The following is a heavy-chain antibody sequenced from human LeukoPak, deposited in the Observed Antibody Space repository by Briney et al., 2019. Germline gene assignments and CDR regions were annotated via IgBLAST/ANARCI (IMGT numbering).Heavy chain of an antibody. CDR1: GFTFRYYA. Sequence: GGSLRLSCAASGFTFRYYAMSWARQAPGKGLEWVSSISDIGGSTNYADSVKGRLTISRDNSKNTLYLQMNSLRAEDTAVYYCAKDEEGDCSRARCYRWFDPWGQGTLVTVSS. V-gene: IGHV3-23*01. J-gene: IGHJ5*02. CDR2: ISDIGGST. D-gene: IGHD2-2*01. CDR3: AKDEEGDCSRARCYRWFDP.